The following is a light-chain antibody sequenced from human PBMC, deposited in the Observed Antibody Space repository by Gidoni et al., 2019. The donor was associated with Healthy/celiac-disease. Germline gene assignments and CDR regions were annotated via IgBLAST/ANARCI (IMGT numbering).Light chain of an antibody. Sequence: DIQMNQSPSSLSASVGDRVTITCQASQDISNYLNWYQQKPGKAHKLLIYDASNLETGVPSRFSGSGSGTDFTFTISSLQPEDIATYYCQQYDNLPYTFGQGTKLEIK. CDR3: QQYDNLPYT. CDR1: QDISNY. CDR2: DAS. V-gene: IGKV1-33*01. J-gene: IGKJ2*01.